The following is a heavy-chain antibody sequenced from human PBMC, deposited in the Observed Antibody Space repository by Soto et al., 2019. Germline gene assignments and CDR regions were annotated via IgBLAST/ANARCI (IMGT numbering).Heavy chain of an antibody. CDR1: GFPFSSYW. Sequence: GGSLRLSCSASGFPFSSYWMHWVRQAPGKGLVWVSRINSDGSSTSYADSVKGRFTISRDNAKNTLYLQMNSLRAEDTAVYYCARDGYSSSWYPSLYYYYYYMDVWGKGATVTVSS. V-gene: IGHV3-74*01. CDR2: INSDGSST. J-gene: IGHJ6*03. CDR3: ARDGYSSSWYPSLYYYYYYMDV. D-gene: IGHD6-13*01.